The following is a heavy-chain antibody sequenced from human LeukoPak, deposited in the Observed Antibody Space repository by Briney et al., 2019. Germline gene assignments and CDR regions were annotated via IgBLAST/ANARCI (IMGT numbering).Heavy chain of an antibody. D-gene: IGHD3-16*01. CDR1: GGSISSNFYY. CDR3: ARFIHLGEYKHYFDY. J-gene: IGHJ4*02. V-gene: IGHV4-39*01. CDR2: IYYRGST. Sequence: SETLSPTCTVSGGSISSNFYYWGWIRQPPGKGLEWIGNIYYRGSTYYNPSLKSRVTISVGTSKNQFSLKLASVTAADTAVYYCARFIHLGEYKHYFDYWGQGTLVTVSS.